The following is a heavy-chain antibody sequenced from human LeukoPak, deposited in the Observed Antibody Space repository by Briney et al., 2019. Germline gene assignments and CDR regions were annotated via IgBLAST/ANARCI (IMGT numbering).Heavy chain of an antibody. J-gene: IGHJ4*02. D-gene: IGHD2-2*01. CDR1: GYSFTSYW. CDR3: ARRGYCSSTSCYPFDY. CDR2: IYPGDSDT. V-gene: IGHV5-51*01. Sequence: GESLKISCKGSGYSFTSYWICWVRQMPGKGLEWMGIIYPGDSDTRYSPSFQGQVTISADKSISTAYLQWSSLKASDTAMYYCARRGYCSSTSCYPFDYWGQGTLVTVSS.